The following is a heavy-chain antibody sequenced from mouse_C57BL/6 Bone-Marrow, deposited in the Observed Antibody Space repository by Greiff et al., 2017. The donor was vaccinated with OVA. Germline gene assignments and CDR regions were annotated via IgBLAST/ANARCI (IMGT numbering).Heavy chain of an antibody. V-gene: IGHV1-7*01. D-gene: IGHD2-4*01. J-gene: IGHJ2*01. CDR1: GYTFTSYW. CDR3: ARKGAGYDYDPYFDY. CDR2: INPSSGYT. Sequence: VQLVESGAELAKPGASVKLSCKASGYTFTSYWMHWVKQRPGQGLEWIGYINPSSGYTKYNQKFKDKATLTADKSSSTAYMQLSSLTYEDAAVDYCARKGAGYDYDPYFDYWGQGTTLTVSS.